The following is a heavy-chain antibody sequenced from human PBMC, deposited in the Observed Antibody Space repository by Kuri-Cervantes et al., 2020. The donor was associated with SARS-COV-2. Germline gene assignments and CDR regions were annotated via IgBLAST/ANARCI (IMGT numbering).Heavy chain of an antibody. CDR1: GYTFTNYY. D-gene: IGHD3-16*02. V-gene: IGHV1-46*01. CDR3: AADSLYDYVWGSYRFPRGYYYGMDV. CDR2: INPSGGST. Sequence: ASVKVSCKASGYTFTNYYMHWVRQAPGQGLEWMGIINPSGGSTSYAQKFQGRVTMTRDTSTSTAYMELSSLRSEDTAVYYCAADSLYDYVWGSYRFPRGYYYGMDVWGQGTMVTVSS. J-gene: IGHJ6*02.